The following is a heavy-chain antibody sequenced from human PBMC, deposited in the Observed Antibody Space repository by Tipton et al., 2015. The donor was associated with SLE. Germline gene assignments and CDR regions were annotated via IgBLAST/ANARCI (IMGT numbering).Heavy chain of an antibody. CDR2: IDSSGTTI. CDR3: ARMGGNKWGRGINWFDP. D-gene: IGHD3-16*01. J-gene: IGHJ5*02. Sequence: SLRLSCAASGFTFSDYYMSWIRQAPGKGLEWLSYIDSSGTTIFYADYVKGRFTISRDNDGNSLYLQMSNLTVEDTAVYYCARMGGNKWGRGINWFDPWGQGTLVTVSS. V-gene: IGHV3-11*04. CDR1: GFTFSDYY.